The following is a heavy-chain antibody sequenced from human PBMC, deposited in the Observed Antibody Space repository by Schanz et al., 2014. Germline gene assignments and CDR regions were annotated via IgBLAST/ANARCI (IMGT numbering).Heavy chain of an antibody. CDR3: ARDRLECGAECYSVEVFEI. J-gene: IGHJ4*02. V-gene: IGHV1-3*01. D-gene: IGHD2-21*01. CDR1: GYTFTSYS. Sequence: QVQLVQSGAEAKKPGASVKVSCKASGYTFTSYSIHWVRQAPGQGLEWMGWINVGNGNMKYSQKFQGRVTITRDTSASTAYMELTSLRSEDTAVYYCARDRLECGAECYSVEVFEIWGQGTLVTVSS. CDR2: INVGNGNM.